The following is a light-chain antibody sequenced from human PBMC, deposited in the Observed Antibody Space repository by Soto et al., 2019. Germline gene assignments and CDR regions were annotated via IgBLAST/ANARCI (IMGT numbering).Light chain of an antibody. J-gene: IGKJ2*01. Sequence: DIQMTQSPSSLPASVGDRVTITCRASQSISSYLNWYQQKPGKAPKLLIYTASSLHSEVPSRFSGSDSGTDLTLTISSLQPEDFATYYCLQTYSIPYTFGQGTNLEIK. CDR2: TAS. CDR3: LQTYSIPYT. V-gene: IGKV1-39*01. CDR1: QSISSY.